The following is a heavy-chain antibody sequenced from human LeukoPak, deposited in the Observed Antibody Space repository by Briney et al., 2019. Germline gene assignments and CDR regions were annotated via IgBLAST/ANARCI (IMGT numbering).Heavy chain of an antibody. V-gene: IGHV1-8*01. CDR2: MNPNSGNT. J-gene: IGHJ4*02. CDR3: ARGARIAAAAGGY. CDR1: GYTFTSYD. Sequence: ASVKVSCKTSGYTFTSYDINWVRQATGQGLEWMGWMNPNSGNTGYAQKFQGRVTMTRNTSISTAYMELSSLRSEDTAVYYCARGARIAAAAGGYWGQGTLVTVSS. D-gene: IGHD6-13*01.